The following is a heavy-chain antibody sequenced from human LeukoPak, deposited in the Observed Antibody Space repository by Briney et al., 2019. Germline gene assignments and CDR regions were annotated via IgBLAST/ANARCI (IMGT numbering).Heavy chain of an antibody. D-gene: IGHD3-22*01. V-gene: IGHV4-34*01. CDR1: GGSFSGYY. CDR2: INHSGST. J-gene: IGHJ5*02. Sequence: SEALSLTRGVSGGSFSGYYWSWIRQPPGKGLEWIGEINHSGSTNYNPSLKSRVTISVDTSKNQFSLKLNSVTAADTAVYYCATNSSGYPWGQGTLVTVSS. CDR3: ATNSSGYP.